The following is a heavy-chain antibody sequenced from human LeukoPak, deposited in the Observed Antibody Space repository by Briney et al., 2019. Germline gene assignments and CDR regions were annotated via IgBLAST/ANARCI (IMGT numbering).Heavy chain of an antibody. Sequence: GGSLRLSCAASGFTFSSYAMSWVRQAPGKGLEWVSAISGSGGSTYYADSVKGRFTISRDNSKNTLYLQMNSLRAEDTAVYYCARVDRAISSSWYLGHFQHWGQGTLVTVSS. CDR3: ARVDRAISSSWYLGHFQH. D-gene: IGHD6-13*01. V-gene: IGHV3-23*01. CDR2: ISGSGGST. J-gene: IGHJ1*01. CDR1: GFTFSSYA.